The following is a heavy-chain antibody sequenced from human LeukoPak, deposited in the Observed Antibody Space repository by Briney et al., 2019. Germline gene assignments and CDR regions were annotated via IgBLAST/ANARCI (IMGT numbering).Heavy chain of an antibody. CDR3: AKGLFSAYDKYLDS. D-gene: IGHD5-12*01. J-gene: IGHJ4*02. Sequence: GGSLRLSCAGSGFAFESFTMTWVRQAPGKGLEWVSLISATSSDINYAESVRGRFTISRDNAKNSLFLQMDSLGAEDTAIYYCAKGLFSAYDKYLDSWGQGTLVTVSS. CDR2: ISATSSDI. CDR1: GFAFESFT. V-gene: IGHV3-21*04.